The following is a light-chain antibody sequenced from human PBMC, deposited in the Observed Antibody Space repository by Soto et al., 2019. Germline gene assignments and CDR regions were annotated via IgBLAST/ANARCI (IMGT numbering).Light chain of an antibody. V-gene: IGKV3-20*01. J-gene: IGKJ4*01. CDR1: PSVTNY. Sequence: EIVLTQSPATLSLTPGERATLSCRASPSVTNYLAWYQQKPGQAPRLLIYGASTRATGIPARFSGSGSGTDFTLTISRLEPEDFAVYYRQQYGSSPLTFGGGTKVDIK. CDR2: GAS. CDR3: QQYGSSPLT.